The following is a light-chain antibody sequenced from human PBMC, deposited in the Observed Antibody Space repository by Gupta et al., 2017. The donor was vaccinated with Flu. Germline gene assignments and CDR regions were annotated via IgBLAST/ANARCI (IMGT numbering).Light chain of an antibody. CDR1: QSHLHSDGKTY. Sequence: VPTGTPAPIACRLSQSHLHSDGKTYLYWYLQKAGQPPQLLIYEDSNRFSGLPDRFSGSGSGTDFTLKISRVEAEDVGVYYCRQSVQLPITFGQGTPLEIK. V-gene: IGKV2D-29*01. CDR2: EDS. J-gene: IGKJ5*01. CDR3: RQSVQLPIT.